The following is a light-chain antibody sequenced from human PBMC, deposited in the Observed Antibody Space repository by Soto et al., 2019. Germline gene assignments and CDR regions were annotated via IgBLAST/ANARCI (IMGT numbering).Light chain of an antibody. CDR3: MQALQTRT. CDR2: LGS. J-gene: IGKJ1*01. V-gene: IGKV2-28*01. CDR1: QSLLHSNGYNY. Sequence: DIVMTQSTLSLPFTPGEPASIACRSSQSLLHSNGYNYLDWYLQKPGQSPQLLIYLGSNRASGVPDRFSGSGSGTDFTLKISRVEAEDVGVYYCMQALQTRTFGQGTKVDIK.